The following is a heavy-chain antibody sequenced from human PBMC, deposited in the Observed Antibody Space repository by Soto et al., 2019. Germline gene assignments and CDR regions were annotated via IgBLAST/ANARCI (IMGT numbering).Heavy chain of an antibody. V-gene: IGHV3-21*01. Sequence: LRLSCAASGFTFSSYSMDWVRQAPGKGLEWVSSISSSSSYIYYADSVKGRFTISRDNAKNSLYLQMNSLRAEDTAVYYCARVNEGPYSSGWYGPDYWGQGTLVTVSS. CDR1: GFTFSSYS. CDR3: ARVNEGPYSSGWYGPDY. CDR2: ISSSSSYI. D-gene: IGHD6-19*01. J-gene: IGHJ4*02.